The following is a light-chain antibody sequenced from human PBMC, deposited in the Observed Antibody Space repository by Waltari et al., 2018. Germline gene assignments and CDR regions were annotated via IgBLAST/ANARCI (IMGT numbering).Light chain of an antibody. V-gene: IGKV1-5*03. Sequence: DIQMTQSPSTPSASIGDRVTISCRASQSISSWLAWYQQKPGKAPRLLISKTSTLETGVPSRFSGSGSETEFTLTINNLQPDDFATYYCLQYKIMFTFGQGTKVETK. CDR2: KTS. CDR3: LQYKIMFT. J-gene: IGKJ2*01. CDR1: QSISSW.